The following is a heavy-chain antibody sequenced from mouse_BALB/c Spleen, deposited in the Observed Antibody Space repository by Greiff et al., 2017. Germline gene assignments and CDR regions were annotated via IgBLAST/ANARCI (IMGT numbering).Heavy chain of an antibody. Sequence: EVKLVESGPGLVKPSQSLSLTCTVTGYSITSDYAWNWIRQFPGNKLEWMGYISYSGSTSYNPSLKSRISITRDTSKNQFFLQLNSVTTEDTATYYCARTSDYYGSSYWYFDVWGAGTTVTVSS. CDR2: ISYSGST. CDR1: GYSITSDYA. D-gene: IGHD1-1*01. CDR3: ARTSDYYGSSYWYFDV. V-gene: IGHV3-2*02. J-gene: IGHJ1*01.